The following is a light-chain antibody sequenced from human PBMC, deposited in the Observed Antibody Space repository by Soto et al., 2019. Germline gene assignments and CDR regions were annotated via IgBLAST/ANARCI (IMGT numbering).Light chain of an antibody. J-gene: IGKJ1*01. CDR2: DVS. CDR3: QQFNNYPRT. CDR1: QGISSA. Sequence: AIQLTQSPSSLSASVGDRVTITCWASQGISSALAWYQQKPGKAPKLLIYDVSSLERGVPSRFSGSGSGTDFTLTISSLQPEDFATYYCQQFNNYPRTFGQGTKVEIK. V-gene: IGKV1D-13*01.